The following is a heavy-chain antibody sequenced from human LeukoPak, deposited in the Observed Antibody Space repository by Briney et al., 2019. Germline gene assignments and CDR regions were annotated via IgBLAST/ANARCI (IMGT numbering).Heavy chain of an antibody. CDR3: AREWLGSGSYYLFDH. CDR2: IYSGGST. CDR1: GLTVSSNY. J-gene: IGHJ4*02. Sequence: GGSLRLSCAASGLTVSSNYMSWVRQAPGKGLEWDSVIYSGGSTYYADSVKGRFTVSRDNSENTLYLQMNSLRVEDTAVYYCAREWLGSGSYYLFDHWGQGTLVTVSA. D-gene: IGHD3-10*01. V-gene: IGHV3-53*01.